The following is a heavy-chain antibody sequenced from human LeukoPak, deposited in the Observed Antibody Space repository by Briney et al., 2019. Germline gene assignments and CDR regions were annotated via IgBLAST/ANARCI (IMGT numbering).Heavy chain of an antibody. J-gene: IGHJ5*02. CDR1: GYTFTSYG. D-gene: IGHD6-19*01. Sequence: ASVKLSCKASGYTFTSYGMSWVRQAPGQGLEWLGCINAYNGNTNYVQKLQGRFTMTTDTSTSTAYMELRSLRSDDTAGYCCENAVVGLVAGTNNGFDPWGQGTLVTVSS. CDR2: INAYNGNT. V-gene: IGHV1-18*01. CDR3: ENAVVGLVAGTNNGFDP.